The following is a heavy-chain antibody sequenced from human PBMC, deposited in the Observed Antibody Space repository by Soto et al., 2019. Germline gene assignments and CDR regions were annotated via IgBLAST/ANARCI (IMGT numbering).Heavy chain of an antibody. D-gene: IGHD6-13*01. Sequence: LSLTCTVSGGSISSYYWSWIRQPPGKGLEWIGYIYYSGSTNYNPSLKSRVTISVDTSKNQFSLKLSSVTAADTAVYYCARGGAAAGTHPSDYWGQGTLVTVSS. CDR1: GGSISSYY. J-gene: IGHJ4*02. CDR3: ARGGAAAGTHPSDY. CDR2: IYYSGST. V-gene: IGHV4-59*01.